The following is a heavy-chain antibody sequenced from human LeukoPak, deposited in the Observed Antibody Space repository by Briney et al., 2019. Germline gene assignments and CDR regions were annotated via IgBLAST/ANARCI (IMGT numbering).Heavy chain of an antibody. V-gene: IGHV4-59*08. J-gene: IGHJ4*02. CDR2: IYYSGST. Sequence: SETLSLTCTVSGGSISSYYWSWIRQPPGKGLEWIGYIYYSGSTYYNPSLKSRVTISVDTSKNQFSLKLSSVTAADTAVYYCARWFLSEKKLYYDSSGLTYFDYWGQGTLVTVSS. D-gene: IGHD3-22*01. CDR3: ARWFLSEKKLYYDSSGLTYFDY. CDR1: GGSISSYY.